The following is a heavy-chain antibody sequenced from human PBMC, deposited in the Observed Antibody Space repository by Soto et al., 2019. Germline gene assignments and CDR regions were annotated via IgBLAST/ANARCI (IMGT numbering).Heavy chain of an antibody. J-gene: IGHJ3*02. V-gene: IGHV1-18*01. CDR2: ISAYNGNT. Sequence: GASVKVSCKASGYTFTSYGISWVRQAPGQGLEWMGWISAYNGNTNYAQKLQGRVTMTTDTSTSTAYMELRSLRSDDTAVYYCARGMTTVTTDDAFDIGGQGTMVTVSS. D-gene: IGHD4-17*01. CDR3: ARGMTTVTTDDAFDI. CDR1: GYTFTSYG.